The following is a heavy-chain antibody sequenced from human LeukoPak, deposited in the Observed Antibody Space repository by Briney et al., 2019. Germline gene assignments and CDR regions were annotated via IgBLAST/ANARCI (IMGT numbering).Heavy chain of an antibody. D-gene: IGHD5-12*01. Sequence: PGGSLRLSCAASGFTFNHYGMHWVRQAPGKGLEWVAVISYDGVNTYYADSVKGRLTISRDKSKNTLYLHMNSLRAEDTAVYYCAKDRRGYSGYDSDYFDYWGQGSLVTVSA. CDR2: ISYDGVNT. CDR1: GFTFNHYG. J-gene: IGHJ4*02. CDR3: AKDRRGYSGYDSDYFDY. V-gene: IGHV3-30*18.